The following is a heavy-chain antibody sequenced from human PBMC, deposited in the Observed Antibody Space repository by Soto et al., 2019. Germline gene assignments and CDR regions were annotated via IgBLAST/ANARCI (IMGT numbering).Heavy chain of an antibody. D-gene: IGHD6-19*01. Sequence: QVQLVESGGGVVQPGRSLRLSCAASGFTFSSYGMHWVRQAPGKGLEWVAVISYDGSNKYYADSVKGRFTISRDNSKNTLYLQMNSLRAEDTAVYYFANEDGSGWYYFDYWGQGTLVTVSS. CDR3: ANEDGSGWYYFDY. J-gene: IGHJ4*02. CDR2: ISYDGSNK. V-gene: IGHV3-30*18. CDR1: GFTFSSYG.